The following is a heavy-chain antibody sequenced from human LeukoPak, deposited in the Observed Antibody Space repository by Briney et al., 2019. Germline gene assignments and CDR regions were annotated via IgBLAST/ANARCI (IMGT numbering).Heavy chain of an antibody. J-gene: IGHJ4*02. CDR3: VRLWFGENY. Sequence: GGSPRLSCAASGFTFSSYWMHSVRQAPGKGLVWVSRINSDGSSTSYADSVKGRFTISRDNAKNTLYLQMNSLRAEDTAVYYCVRLWFGENYWGQGTLVTVSS. CDR2: INSDGSST. V-gene: IGHV3-74*01. D-gene: IGHD3-10*01. CDR1: GFTFSSYW.